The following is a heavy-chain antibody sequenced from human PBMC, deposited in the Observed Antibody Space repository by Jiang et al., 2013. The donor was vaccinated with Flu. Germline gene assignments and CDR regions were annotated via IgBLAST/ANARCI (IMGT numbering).Heavy chain of an antibody. CDR2: IYHSGSI. J-gene: IGHJ4*02. CDR1: GGPFSSSSYY. CDR3: ARHVLAVAGIVPDY. V-gene: IGHV4-39*01. Sequence: GPGLVKPSETLSLTCTVSGGPFSSSSYYWGWIRQPPGKGLEWIGSIYHSGSIYYNPSLKSRVTISVDTSKNQVSLNLSSVTAADTAVYYCARHVLAVAGIVPDYWGQGTLVTVSS. D-gene: IGHD6-19*01.